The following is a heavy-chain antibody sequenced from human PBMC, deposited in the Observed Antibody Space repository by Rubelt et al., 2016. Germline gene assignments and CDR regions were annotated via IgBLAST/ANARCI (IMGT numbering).Heavy chain of an antibody. Sequence: WMGWIIPNSGGTNYAQQFQGRVTMTRDTSISTAYMELSRLRSDDTAVYYCASLRPGGRSGYPSHYYYYYYGMDVWGQGTTVTVSS. D-gene: IGHD3-3*01. CDR3: ASLRPGGRSGYPSHYYYYYYGMDV. J-gene: IGHJ6*02. CDR2: IIPNSGGT. V-gene: IGHV1-2*02.